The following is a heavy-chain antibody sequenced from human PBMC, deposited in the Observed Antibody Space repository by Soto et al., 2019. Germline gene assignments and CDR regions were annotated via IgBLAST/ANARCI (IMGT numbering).Heavy chain of an antibody. V-gene: IGHV3-33*01. CDR3: ARDGYGSGPYYYYGMDV. J-gene: IGHJ6*02. CDR1: GFTFSSYG. D-gene: IGHD3-10*01. Sequence: QVQLVESGGGVVQPGRSLRLSCAASGFTFSSYGMHWVRQAPGKGLEWVAVIWYDGSNKYYADSVKGRFTISRDNSKNTLYLQMNSLRAEDTAVYYCARDGYGSGPYYYYGMDVWGQGITVTVSS. CDR2: IWYDGSNK.